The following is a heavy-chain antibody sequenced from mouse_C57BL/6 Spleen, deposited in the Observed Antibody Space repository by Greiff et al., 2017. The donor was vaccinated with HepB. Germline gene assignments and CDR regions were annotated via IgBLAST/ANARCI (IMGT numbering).Heavy chain of an antibody. V-gene: IGHV1-55*01. CDR1: GYTFTSYW. Sequence: QVQPQQPGAELVKPGASVKISCKASGYTFTSYWITWVKQRPGQGLEWIGDIYPGSGSTNYNEKFKSKATLTVDTSSSTAYMQLSSLTSEDSAVYYCARSSSWWFDVWGTGTTVTVSS. CDR2: IYPGSGST. J-gene: IGHJ1*03. CDR3: ARSSSWWFDV.